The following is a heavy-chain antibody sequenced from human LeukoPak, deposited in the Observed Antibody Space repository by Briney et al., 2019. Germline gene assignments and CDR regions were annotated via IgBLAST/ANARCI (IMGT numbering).Heavy chain of an antibody. CDR1: GFTFSSYA. D-gene: IGHD3-10*01. CDR2: ISGSGGST. J-gene: IGHJ4*02. V-gene: IGHV3-23*01. CDR3: ARAMVRGVYYFDY. Sequence: PGGSLRLSCAASGFTFSSYAMSWVRQAPGKGLEWVSAISGSGGSTYYADSVKGRFTISRDNAKNTLYLQMNSLRAEDTAVYYCARAMVRGVYYFDYWGQGTLVTVSS.